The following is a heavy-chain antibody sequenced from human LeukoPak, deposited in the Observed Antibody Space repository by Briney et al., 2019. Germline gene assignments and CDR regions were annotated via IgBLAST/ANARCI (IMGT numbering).Heavy chain of an antibody. CDR3: ARGPRRAILTGYFRGRSTLVHAFDI. V-gene: IGHV1-8*01. J-gene: IGHJ3*02. CDR1: GYTFTSYD. CDR2: MNPNSGNT. Sequence: ASVKVSCKASGYTFTSYDINWVRQATGQGLEWMGWMNPNSGNTGYAQKFQGRVTMTRNTSISTAYMELSSLRSEDTAVYYCARGPRRAILTGYFRGRSTLVHAFDIWGQGTMVTVSS. D-gene: IGHD3-9*01.